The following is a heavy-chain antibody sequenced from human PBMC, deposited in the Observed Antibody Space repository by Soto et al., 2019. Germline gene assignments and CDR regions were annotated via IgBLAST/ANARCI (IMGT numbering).Heavy chain of an antibody. CDR2: IKQDGSEK. V-gene: IGHV3-7*01. CDR3: ARGGTSMIVVGAFDD. D-gene: IGHD3-22*01. J-gene: IGHJ4*02. CDR1: GFAFSNYW. Sequence: EVQLVESGGGLVQPGGSLRLSCAASGFAFSNYWMSWVRQAPGKGLEWVATIKQDGSEKYYVDSVKGRFTISRDKAKNSLYLQMNRLIAEDTAVYHCARGGTSMIVVGAFDDWGQGALVTVSS.